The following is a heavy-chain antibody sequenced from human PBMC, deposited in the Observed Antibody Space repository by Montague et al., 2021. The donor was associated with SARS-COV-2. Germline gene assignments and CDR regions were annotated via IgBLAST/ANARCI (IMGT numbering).Heavy chain of an antibody. CDR2: IYHSGST. V-gene: IGHV4-38-2*02. CDR3: ARSQDCSTTSCHFDY. CDR1: GYSISSGYY. D-gene: IGHD2-2*01. Sequence: SETRSLTCTVSGYSISSGYYWGWIRQPPGKGLEWIGSIYHSGSTYYNPSLKSRVTISVDTSKNQFSLKLSSVTAADTAVYYWARSQDCSTTSCHFDYWGQGTLVTVSS. J-gene: IGHJ4*02.